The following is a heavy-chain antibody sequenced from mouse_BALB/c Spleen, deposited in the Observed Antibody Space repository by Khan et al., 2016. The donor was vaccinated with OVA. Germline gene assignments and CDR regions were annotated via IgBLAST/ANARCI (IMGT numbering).Heavy chain of an antibody. CDR1: GYTFPGYT. CDR3: ARDAGRY. Sequence: EVQLQESGPELVKPGASVKISCKTSGYTFPGYTVHWVKQSLGKSLDWIGVINPKNGDTAYNQKFKGKATLTVDKSSSTAYMEFRSLTSEDSAVYYCARDAGRYWGQGTSVTVAS. V-gene: IGHV1-18*01. D-gene: IGHD3-3*01. J-gene: IGHJ4*01. CDR2: INPKNGDT.